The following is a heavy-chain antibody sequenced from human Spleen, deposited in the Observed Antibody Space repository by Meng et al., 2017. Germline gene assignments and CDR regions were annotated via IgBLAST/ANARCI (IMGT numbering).Heavy chain of an antibody. Sequence: GESLKISCAASGFSFSNYAMHWVRQAPGKGLEWVAVISYDGIDKDYADSVKGRFTISRDNSKNTLYLQMSSLRAEDTAIYYCATDNEPDPYWGQGTLVTVSS. J-gene: IGHJ4*02. CDR1: GFSFSNYA. V-gene: IGHV3-30*04. CDR2: ISYDGIDK. D-gene: IGHD1-1*01. CDR3: ATDNEPDPY.